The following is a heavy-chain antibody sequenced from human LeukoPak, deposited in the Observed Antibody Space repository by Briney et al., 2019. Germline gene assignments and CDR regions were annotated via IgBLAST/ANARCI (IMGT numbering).Heavy chain of an antibody. Sequence: GGSLRLSCAASGFTFSSYDMHWVRQATGKGLEWVSAIGTAGDTYYPGSVKGRFTISRENAKNSLYLQMNSLRAGDTAVYYCARSIAAAGTLQFDYWGQGTLVTVPS. V-gene: IGHV3-13*01. J-gene: IGHJ4*02. D-gene: IGHD6-13*01. CDR2: IGTAGDT. CDR1: GFTFSSYD. CDR3: ARSIAAAGTLQFDY.